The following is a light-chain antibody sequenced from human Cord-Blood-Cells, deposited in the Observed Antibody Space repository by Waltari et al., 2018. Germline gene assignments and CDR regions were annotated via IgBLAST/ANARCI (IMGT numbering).Light chain of an antibody. CDR1: SSDVGGYNY. J-gene: IGLJ1*01. Sequence: QSALTQPRSVSGSPGQSVTISCTGTSSDVGGYNYVSWYQQHPGKAPKLMIYDVSKRPAGGPDRFSGSKSGNTASLTISGLQAEDEADDYCCSYAGSYVFGTGTKVTVL. CDR2: DVS. CDR3: CSYAGSYV. V-gene: IGLV2-11*01.